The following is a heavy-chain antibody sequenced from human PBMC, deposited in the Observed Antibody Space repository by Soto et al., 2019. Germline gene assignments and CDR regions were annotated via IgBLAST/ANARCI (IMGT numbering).Heavy chain of an antibody. CDR2: IDSSGSGI. J-gene: IGHJ4*02. CDR3: AREELNCGGDCFVY. V-gene: IGHV3-48*03. CDR1: GFTFSDYE. Sequence: GGSLRLSCVGSGFTFSDYEMNWVRQAPGKGLEWVSYIDSSGSGIYYADSMKGRFTTFRDNAKNSLYLQMNSLRGEDTAVYHCAREELNCGGDCFVYWGQGTPVTVSP. D-gene: IGHD2-21*01.